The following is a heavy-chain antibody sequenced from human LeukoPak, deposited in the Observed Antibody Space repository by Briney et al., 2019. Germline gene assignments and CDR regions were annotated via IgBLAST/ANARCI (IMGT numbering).Heavy chain of an antibody. J-gene: IGHJ4*02. CDR1: GFTFSNAW. V-gene: IGHV3-15*01. Sequence: GGSLRLSCAASGFTFSNAWMSWVRQAPGKGLEWVGRIKSKTDGGTTDYAAPVKGRFTISRDDSKNTLYLQMNSLRAEDTAVYYCAKGRGEYYYDSSGYYYDPGFDYWGQGTLVTVSS. CDR2: IKSKTDGGTT. CDR3: AKGRGEYYYDSSGYYYDPGFDY. D-gene: IGHD3-22*01.